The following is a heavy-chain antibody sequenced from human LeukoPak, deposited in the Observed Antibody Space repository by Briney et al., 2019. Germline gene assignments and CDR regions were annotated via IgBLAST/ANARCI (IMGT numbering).Heavy chain of an antibody. V-gene: IGHV3-33*08. CDR3: ARVYGSSGYWYYFDY. CDR2: IWYDGSNK. Sequence: GGSLRLSCAASGFTFSSYWMSWVRQAPGKGLEWVAVIWYDGSNKYYADSVKGRFTISRDNSKNTLYLQMNSLRAEDTAVYYCARVYGSSGYWYYFDYWGQGTLVTVSS. D-gene: IGHD3-22*01. J-gene: IGHJ4*02. CDR1: GFTFSSYW.